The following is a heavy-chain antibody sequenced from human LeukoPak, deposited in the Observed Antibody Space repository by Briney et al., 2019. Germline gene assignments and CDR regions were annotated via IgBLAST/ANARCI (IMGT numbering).Heavy chain of an antibody. CDR1: GFTFTTYW. V-gene: IGHV3-7*03. CDR3: AKTVSSSWYWPDYYYYYMDV. Sequence: PGGSLRLSCAASGFTFTTYWMSWVRQFPGKGLQWVANINQDGTEKYYVDSVKGRFTISRDNSKNTLYLQMNSLRAEDTAVYYCAKTVSSSWYWPDYYYYYMDVWGKGTTVTISS. J-gene: IGHJ6*03. CDR2: INQDGTEK. D-gene: IGHD6-13*01.